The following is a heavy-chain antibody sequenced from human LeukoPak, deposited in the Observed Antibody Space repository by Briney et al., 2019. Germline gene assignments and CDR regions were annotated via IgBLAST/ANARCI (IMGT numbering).Heavy chain of an antibody. V-gene: IGHV3-48*01. CDR2: ISSSSNTI. J-gene: IGHJ5*02. Sequence: PGGSLRHSCEGSGFTISTYSMNWVRQAPGKGLEWVSYISSSSNTIYYADSVKGRFTISRDNAKNSLYLQMNSLRAEDTAVYYCARDFYDFWSGSIRFDPWGQGTLVTVSS. CDR1: GFTISTYS. CDR3: ARDFYDFWSGSIRFDP. D-gene: IGHD3-3*01.